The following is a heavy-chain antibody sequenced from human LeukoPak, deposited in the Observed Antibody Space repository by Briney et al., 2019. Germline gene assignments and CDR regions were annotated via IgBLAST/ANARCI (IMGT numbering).Heavy chain of an antibody. Sequence: GGSLRLSCAASGFTFSSYEMNWVRQAPGKGLEWLSHIDISGNIIHYADSVEGRFTISRDNAKNSVYLQMTSLRDEDTALYYCAKDATAVPGTVYMDVWGKGTTVTVSS. D-gene: IGHD6-19*01. CDR1: GFTFSSYE. J-gene: IGHJ6*03. V-gene: IGHV3-48*03. CDR3: AKDATAVPGTVYMDV. CDR2: IDISGNII.